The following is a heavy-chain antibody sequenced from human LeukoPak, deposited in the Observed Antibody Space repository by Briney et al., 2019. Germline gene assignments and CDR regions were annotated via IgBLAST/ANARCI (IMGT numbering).Heavy chain of an antibody. J-gene: IGHJ5*02. Sequence: SCKASGYIFTSYFMHWVRQAPGKGLVWVSRINSDGSSTSYADSVKGRFTISRDNAKNTLYLQMNSLRAEDTAVYYCASGEVLNHWGQGTLVTVSS. CDR3: ASGEVLNH. CDR1: GYIFTSYF. D-gene: IGHD3-9*01. CDR2: INSDGSST. V-gene: IGHV3-74*01.